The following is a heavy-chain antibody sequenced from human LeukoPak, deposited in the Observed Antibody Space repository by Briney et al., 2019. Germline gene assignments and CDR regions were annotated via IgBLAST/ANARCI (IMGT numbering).Heavy chain of an antibody. D-gene: IGHD3-22*01. CDR2: ISSSSSYI. V-gene: IGHV3-21*01. Sequence: GGSLRLSRAASGFTFSGYSMNWVRQAPGKGLQWVSSISSSSSYIYYADSLKGRFTISRDNAKNSLYLQMNSLRAEDTAVYYCAKVGDPYYDTRGNFDYWGQGTLVTVSS. CDR1: GFTFSGYS. J-gene: IGHJ4*02. CDR3: AKVGDPYYDTRGNFDY.